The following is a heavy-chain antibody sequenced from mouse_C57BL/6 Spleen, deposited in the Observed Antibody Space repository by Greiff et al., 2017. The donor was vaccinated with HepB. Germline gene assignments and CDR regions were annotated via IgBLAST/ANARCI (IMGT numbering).Heavy chain of an antibody. Sequence: EVQLQQSGPELVKPGASVKISCKASGYSFTGYYMNWVKQSPEKSLEWIGEINPSTGGTTYNQKFKAKATLTVDKSSSTAYMQLKSLTSEDSAVYYCANSNYVDAMDYWGQGTSVTVAS. J-gene: IGHJ4*01. CDR1: GYSFTGYY. CDR2: INPSTGGT. V-gene: IGHV1-42*01. CDR3: ANSNYVDAMDY. D-gene: IGHD2-5*01.